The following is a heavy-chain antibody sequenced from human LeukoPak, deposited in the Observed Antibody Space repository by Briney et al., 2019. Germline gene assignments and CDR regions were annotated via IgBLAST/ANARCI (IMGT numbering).Heavy chain of an antibody. J-gene: IGHJ5*02. D-gene: IGHD3-3*01. Sequence: GGSLRLSCAASGFTFSSYAMTWARQAPGKGLEWVSAITNSGGSTYYADSVKGRYTISRDNSKNTLYLQMNSLRAEDTAVYYCAKFRYYDFWSGSPNWFDPWGQGTLVTVSS. CDR3: AKFRYYDFWSGSPNWFDP. CDR2: ITNSGGST. CDR1: GFTFSSYA. V-gene: IGHV3-23*01.